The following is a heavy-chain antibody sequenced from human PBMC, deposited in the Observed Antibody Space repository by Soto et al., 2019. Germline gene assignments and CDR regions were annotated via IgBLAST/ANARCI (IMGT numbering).Heavy chain of an antibody. D-gene: IGHD3-16*01. J-gene: IGHJ6*02. CDR3: ASKLGPYYYGLDV. V-gene: IGHV4-4*02. CDR1: GDSITNSHW. CDR2: IYHTGHA. Sequence: SETLSLTCTVYGDSITNSHWWTWVRQSPGKGPEMIGEIYHTGHANYNPSPNSRVAISVDKSKNQFSLTLNSVTAADTAVYYCASKLGPYYYGLDVWGQGTTVTVSS.